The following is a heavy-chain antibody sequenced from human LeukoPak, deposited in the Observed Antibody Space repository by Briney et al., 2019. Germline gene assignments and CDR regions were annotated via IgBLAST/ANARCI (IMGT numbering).Heavy chain of an antibody. CDR1: GFPFSRDS. D-gene: IGHD1-1*01. V-gene: IGHV3-74*01. Sequence: GGSLRLSCAASGFPFSRDSMHWVRQSPGKGLVWLSRINSDGSSTNYADSVKGRFTISRDNAKNTLYLQMNSLRDEDTAVYYCASDVAYKFDYWGQGTLVTLSS. CDR2: INSDGSST. CDR3: ASDVAYKFDY. J-gene: IGHJ4*02.